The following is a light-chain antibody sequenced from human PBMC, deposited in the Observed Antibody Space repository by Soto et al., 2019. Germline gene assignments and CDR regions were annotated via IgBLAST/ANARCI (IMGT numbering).Light chain of an antibody. J-gene: IGKJ4*01. CDR3: QQYDTYSPRRA. Sequence: EIVLTQSPGTLSMSPGERATLSCRASQSVSNNYLAWYQQKPGQAPRLLIFAASSRATGIPDRFSGSGSGTDFTLTISRLEPEDFAMYYCQQYDTYSPRRAFGGGTTVEIK. V-gene: IGKV3-20*01. CDR2: AAS. CDR1: QSVSNNY.